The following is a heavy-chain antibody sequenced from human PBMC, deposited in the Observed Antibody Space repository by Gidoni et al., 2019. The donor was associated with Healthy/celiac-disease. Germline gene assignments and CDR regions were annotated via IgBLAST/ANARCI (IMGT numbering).Heavy chain of an antibody. D-gene: IGHD3-10*02. J-gene: IGHJ3*02. Sequence: QVQLQESGPGLVKPSETLSLTCTVSGGSISSYYWSWIRQPPGKGLEWIGYIYYSGSTNYNPSLKSRVTISVDTSKNQFSLKLSSVTAADTAVYYCARLGLDYYGRGAFDIWGQGTMVTVSS. V-gene: IGHV4-59*08. CDR3: ARLGLDYYGRGAFDI. CDR2: IYYSGST. CDR1: GGSISSYY.